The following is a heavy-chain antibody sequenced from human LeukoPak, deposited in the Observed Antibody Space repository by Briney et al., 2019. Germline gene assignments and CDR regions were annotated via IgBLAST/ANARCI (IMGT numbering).Heavy chain of an antibody. Sequence: GASVKVSCEASGYTFTSYYMHWVRQAPGQGLEWMGIINPSGGSTSYAQKFQGRVTMTRDTSTSTVYMELSSLRSEDTAVYYCARGVVAAAGSGYFDYWGQGTLVTVSS. D-gene: IGHD6-13*01. V-gene: IGHV1-46*01. CDR1: GYTFTSYY. CDR3: ARGVVAAAGSGYFDY. CDR2: INPSGGST. J-gene: IGHJ4*02.